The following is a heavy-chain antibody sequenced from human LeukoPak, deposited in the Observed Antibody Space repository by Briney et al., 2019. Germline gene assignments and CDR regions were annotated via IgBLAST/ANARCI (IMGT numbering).Heavy chain of an antibody. V-gene: IGHV4-34*01. J-gene: IGHJ6*03. Sequence: SETLSLTCAVYGGSFSVYYWTWIRQPPGKGLEWIGEINHSGSTNYNPSLKSRVTISVDTSKNQFSLKLSSVTAADTAVYYCARGGVVVPAAPWDYYYYYMDVWGKGTTVTVSS. CDR2: INHSGST. D-gene: IGHD2-2*01. CDR3: ARGGVVVPAAPWDYYYYYMDV. CDR1: GGSFSVYY.